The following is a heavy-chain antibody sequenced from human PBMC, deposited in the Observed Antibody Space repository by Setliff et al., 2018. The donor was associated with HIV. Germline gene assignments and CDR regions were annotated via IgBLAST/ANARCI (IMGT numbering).Heavy chain of an antibody. V-gene: IGHV4-31*03. Sequence: SETLSLTCTVSGGSITSGGYYWSWIRQHPGKGLEWIGYIYYSGSTYYNPSLKSRVSISVDTSKNQFSLKLSSVTAADTAVYYCARDGNSERGYSYEVNWFDSWGQGTLVTVSS. CDR1: GGSITSGGYY. D-gene: IGHD5-18*01. J-gene: IGHJ5*01. CDR3: ARDGNSERGYSYEVNWFDS. CDR2: IYYSGST.